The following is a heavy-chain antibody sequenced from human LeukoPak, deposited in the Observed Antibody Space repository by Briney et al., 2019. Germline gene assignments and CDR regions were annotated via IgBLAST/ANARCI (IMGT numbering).Heavy chain of an antibody. CDR1: GYTFTSYG. CDR2: ISAYNGNT. J-gene: IGHJ4*02. Sequence: ASVKVSCKASGYTFTSYGISWVRQAPGQGLEWMGWISAYNGNTNYTQKLQGRVTMTTDTSTSTAYMELRSLRSDDTAVYYCARDYGRVYDSSGYYSDYWGQGTLVTVSS. V-gene: IGHV1-18*01. CDR3: ARDYGRVYDSSGYYSDY. D-gene: IGHD3-22*01.